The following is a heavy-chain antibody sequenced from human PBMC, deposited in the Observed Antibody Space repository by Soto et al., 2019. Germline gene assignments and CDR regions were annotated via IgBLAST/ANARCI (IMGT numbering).Heavy chain of an antibody. Sequence: GAPVKVSCKASGYMFTKYGISCARQTPGQGLEWMAWISPYNGNTNYAQKFQGRVTMTADSSTSTDHMELRSLKTDDTAVYYCARDLLARTGTSNDAFVIWGQGTMVTVSS. CDR2: ISPYNGNT. CDR1: GYMFTKYG. CDR3: ARDLLARTGTSNDAFVI. V-gene: IGHV1-18*04. J-gene: IGHJ3*02. D-gene: IGHD1-7*01.